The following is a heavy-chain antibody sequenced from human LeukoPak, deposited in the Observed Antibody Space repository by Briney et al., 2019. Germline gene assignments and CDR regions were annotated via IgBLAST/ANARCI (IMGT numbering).Heavy chain of an antibody. V-gene: IGHV4-39*01. CDR1: GGSISSSSYY. CDR3: ARHRYQLRLPDY. CDR2: IYYSGST. J-gene: IGHJ4*02. D-gene: IGHD2-2*01. Sequence: KPSQTLSLTCTVSGGSISSSSYYWGWIRQPPGKGLEWIGSIYYSGSTYYNPSLKSRVTISVDTSKNQFSLKLSSVTAADTAVYYCARHRYQLRLPDYWGQGTLVTVSS.